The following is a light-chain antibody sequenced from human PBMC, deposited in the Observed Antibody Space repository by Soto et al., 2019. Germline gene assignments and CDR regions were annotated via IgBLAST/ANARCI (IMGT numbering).Light chain of an antibody. CDR1: QSISSY. CDR3: QQSHSTPLT. CDR2: GAS. V-gene: IGKV1-39*01. Sequence: DIQMTQSPSSLSASVGDRVTITCRASQSISSYLNRYQQKPGKAPKVLISGASSLQSGVPLRFSGSGSGTDFTLTISSLQSEDFASYYCQQSHSTPLTFGGGTKVEIK. J-gene: IGKJ4*01.